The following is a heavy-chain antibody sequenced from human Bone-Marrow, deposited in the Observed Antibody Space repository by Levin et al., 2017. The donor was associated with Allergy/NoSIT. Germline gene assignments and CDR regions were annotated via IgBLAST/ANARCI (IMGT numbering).Heavy chain of an antibody. CDR1: GGSISNYY. D-gene: IGHD3-3*01. CDR2: IYYTGST. Sequence: SETLSLTCTVSGGSISNYYWSWIRQPPGKGLEWIGYIYYTGSTNYNPSLKGRVTISVDSSKNQFSLRLTSVTAADTAVYYCARAGGIVGVAQGIWGQGTMVTVSS. CDR3: ARAGGIVGVAQGI. V-gene: IGHV4-59*01. J-gene: IGHJ3*02.